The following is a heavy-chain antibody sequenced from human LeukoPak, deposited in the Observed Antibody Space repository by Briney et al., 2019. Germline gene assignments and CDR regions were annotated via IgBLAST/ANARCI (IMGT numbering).Heavy chain of an antibody. CDR2: IIPILGIA. D-gene: IGHD1-14*01. Sequence: SVKVSCKTSGYRFITFGINWVRQAPGQGLEWMGRIIPILGIANYAQKFQGRVTITADKSTSTAYMELSSLRSEDTAVYYCARDVTPGGYWGQGTLVTVSS. CDR3: ARDVTPGGY. CDR1: GYRFITFG. J-gene: IGHJ4*02. V-gene: IGHV1-69*04.